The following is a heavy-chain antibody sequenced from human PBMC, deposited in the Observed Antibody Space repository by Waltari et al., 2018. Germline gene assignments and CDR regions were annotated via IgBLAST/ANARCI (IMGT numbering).Heavy chain of an antibody. CDR2: INPSGGST. CDR1: GYTFTSYY. Sequence: QVQLVQSGAEVKKPGASVNVSCKASGYTFTSYYMHWVRQAPGQGLEWMGIINPSGGSTSYAKKFQGRVTMTRDTSTSTVYMELSSLRSEDTAVYYCARVERVPSWIDYWGQGTLVTVSS. J-gene: IGHJ4*02. CDR3: ARVERVPSWIDY. V-gene: IGHV1-46*01. D-gene: IGHD1-1*01.